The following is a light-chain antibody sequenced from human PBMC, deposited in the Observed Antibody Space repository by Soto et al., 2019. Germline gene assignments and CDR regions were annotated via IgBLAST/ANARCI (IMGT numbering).Light chain of an antibody. Sequence: DIQMTQSPSSVSASVGDSVTITCRASQGVSDWVAWYQQKPGEAPKLLIYGSSSLLSGVPSRFSGTRSVTDFTLTISSLQPEDFATYYCQQANSYPWTFGQGTKVDIK. CDR3: QQANSYPWT. V-gene: IGKV1-12*01. CDR2: GSS. J-gene: IGKJ1*01. CDR1: QGVSDW.